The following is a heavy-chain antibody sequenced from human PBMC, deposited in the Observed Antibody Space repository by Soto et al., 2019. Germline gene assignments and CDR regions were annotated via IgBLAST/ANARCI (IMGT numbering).Heavy chain of an antibody. CDR2: ISGSGDST. CDR3: ARRRSWRTFDY. V-gene: IGHV3-23*04. Sequence: EVQLVESGGGLVQPGESLRLSCAASGFTFSSYAMSWVRQAPGKGLEWVSVISGSGDSTYYADSVTGRFTISRDNAKNTLYLQMKSMRAGDTAVYYCARRRSWRTFDYWGPGTLV. J-gene: IGHJ4*02. CDR1: GFTFSSYA.